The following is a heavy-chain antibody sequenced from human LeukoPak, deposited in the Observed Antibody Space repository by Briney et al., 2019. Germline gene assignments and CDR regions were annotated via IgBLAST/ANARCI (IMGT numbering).Heavy chain of an antibody. Sequence: EASVKVSCKASGYTFTGYYMHWGRQAPGQGLEWMGWINPNSGGTNCAQKFQGRVTMTRDTSISTAYMELSRLRSDDTAVYYCASSSIAARLVYWGQGTLVTVSS. CDR2: INPNSGGT. J-gene: IGHJ4*02. D-gene: IGHD6-6*01. V-gene: IGHV1-2*02. CDR3: ASSSIAARLVY. CDR1: GYTFTGYY.